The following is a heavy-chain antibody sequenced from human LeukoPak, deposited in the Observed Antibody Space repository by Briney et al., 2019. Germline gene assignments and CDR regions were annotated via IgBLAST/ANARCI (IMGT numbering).Heavy chain of an antibody. Sequence: SETLSHTRRVSGGSICSYYWTWIRQPPGKGLEWIGYRYYSGSTTYNPPLKSRVTISVYTSKSQFSLKLISVTAADTAIYYCARVRGDFETDWGQGTLVTVSS. J-gene: IGHJ1*01. V-gene: IGHV4-59*01. D-gene: IGHD3-16*01. CDR3: ARVRGDFETD. CDR1: GGSICSYY. CDR2: RYYSGST.